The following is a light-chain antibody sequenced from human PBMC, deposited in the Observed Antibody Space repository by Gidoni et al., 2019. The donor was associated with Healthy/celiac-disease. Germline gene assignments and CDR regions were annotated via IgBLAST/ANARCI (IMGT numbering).Light chain of an antibody. CDR1: QSVSSN. CDR3: QQYNNWPPGS. J-gene: IGKJ2*03. V-gene: IGKV3-15*01. Sequence: EIVMTQSPATLSVSPGERATLSCRASQSVSSNLAWYQQKPGQALRLLIYGASTRDTGIPARFSGSGSGTEFTLTISSLQSEDFAVYYCQQYNNWPPGSFGQGTKLEIK. CDR2: GAS.